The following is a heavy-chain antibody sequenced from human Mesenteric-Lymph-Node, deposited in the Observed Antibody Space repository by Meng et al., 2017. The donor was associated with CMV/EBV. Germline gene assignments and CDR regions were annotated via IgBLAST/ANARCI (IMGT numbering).Heavy chain of an antibody. J-gene: IGHJ4*02. CDR3: ARGLWARRLTASGF. CDR2: INPNSGGT. V-gene: IGHV1-2*02. CDR1: GYTFTGYY. Sequence: ASVKVSCKASGYTFTGYYIHWVRQAPGQGLEWMGWINPNSGGTSYAQKFQGRVTMTRDTSISTAYMELSSLRSDDTAVYYCARGLWARRLTASGFWGQGTLVTVSS. D-gene: IGHD4/OR15-4a*01.